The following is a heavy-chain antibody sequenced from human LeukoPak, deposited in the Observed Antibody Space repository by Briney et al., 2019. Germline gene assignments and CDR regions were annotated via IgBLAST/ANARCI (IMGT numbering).Heavy chain of an antibody. Sequence: LSLTCTVSGYSISSGYYWGWIRQPPGKGLEWVGFIRSKAYGETTEYAASVKGRFTISRDDSKSIAYLQMNSLKTEDTAVYSCTRVLDFWSGYLDYWGQGTLVTVSS. D-gene: IGHD3-3*01. CDR2: IRSKAYGETT. J-gene: IGHJ4*02. CDR1: GYSISSGYY. CDR3: TRVLDFWSGYLDY. V-gene: IGHV3-49*03.